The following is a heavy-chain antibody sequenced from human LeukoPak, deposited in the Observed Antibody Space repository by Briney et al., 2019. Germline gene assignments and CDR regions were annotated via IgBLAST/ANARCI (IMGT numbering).Heavy chain of an antibody. V-gene: IGHV1-69*13. D-gene: IGHD6-13*01. CDR1: GGTFSSYA. Sequence: SVKVSCKASGGTFSSYAISWVRQAPGQGLEWMGGIIPIFGTANYAQKFQGRVTITADESTSTAYMELSSLRSEDTAVYYCAGGKYSSSWIDYWGQGTLVTVSS. CDR2: IIPIFGTA. J-gene: IGHJ4*02. CDR3: AGGKYSSSWIDY.